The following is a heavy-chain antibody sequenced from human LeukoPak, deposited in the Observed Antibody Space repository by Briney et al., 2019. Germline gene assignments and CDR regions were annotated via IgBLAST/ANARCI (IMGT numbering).Heavy chain of an antibody. D-gene: IGHD6-13*01. CDR1: GFTFSSYG. Sequence: GGSLRLSCAASGFTFSSYGMHWVRQAPGKGLEWVAFIRYEGSNTYYADSVKGRFTISRDNSKNTLYLQMNSLRAADTAGYYCAKEGYSSSWYRRYWGQGTLVTVSS. V-gene: IGHV3-30*02. CDR3: AKEGYSSSWYRRY. J-gene: IGHJ4*02. CDR2: IRYEGSNT.